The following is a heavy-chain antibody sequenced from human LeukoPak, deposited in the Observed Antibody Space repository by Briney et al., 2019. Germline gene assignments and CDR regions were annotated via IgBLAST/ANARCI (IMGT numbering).Heavy chain of an antibody. D-gene: IGHD3-10*02. Sequence: GSLRLSCAASGFTFSSYEMNWVRQAPGKGLEWVSYISSSGSTIYYADSVKGRFTISRDNARNSLYLQMNSLRAEDTAVYYCAREVSLAVCSGTGYYYYMDVWGKGTTVTVSS. CDR1: GFTFSSYE. CDR3: AREVSLAVCSGTGYYYYMDV. J-gene: IGHJ6*03. CDR2: ISSSGSTI. V-gene: IGHV3-48*03.